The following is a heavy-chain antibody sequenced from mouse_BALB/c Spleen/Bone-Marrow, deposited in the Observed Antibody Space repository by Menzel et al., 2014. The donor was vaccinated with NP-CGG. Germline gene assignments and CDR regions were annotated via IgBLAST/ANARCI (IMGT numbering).Heavy chain of an antibody. Sequence: QVQLQQSGAELVRPGTSVKMSCKAAGYTFTNYWIGWVKQWPGHGLEWIGDIYPGAVYTNYNEKFKGKATLTADTSSSTAYMQLSSLTSEDSAIYYCAIHGEAMDYWGQGTSVTVSS. CDR1: GYTFTNYW. V-gene: IGHV1-63*02. CDR3: AIHGEAMDY. J-gene: IGHJ4*01. CDR2: IYPGAVYT.